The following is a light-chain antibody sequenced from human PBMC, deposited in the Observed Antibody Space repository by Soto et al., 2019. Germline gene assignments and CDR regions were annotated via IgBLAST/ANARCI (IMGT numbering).Light chain of an antibody. J-gene: IGLJ1*01. CDR3: SSYTSSSTYA. Sequence: QSALTQPASVSGSPGQSITISCTGTSSDVGGYNYVSWYQQHPGKAPKLMIYDVSNRPSGVSNRLSGSKSGNTASLTISGLQAEDEADYYCSSYTSSSTYAFGTGTKLTV. CDR1: SSDVGGYNY. V-gene: IGLV2-14*01. CDR2: DVS.